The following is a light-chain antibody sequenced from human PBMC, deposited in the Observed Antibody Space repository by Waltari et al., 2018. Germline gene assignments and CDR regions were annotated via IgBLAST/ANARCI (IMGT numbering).Light chain of an antibody. CDR2: EVI. CDR1: SRDGVFSNL. Sequence: QSALPQPASVSGSPGQPITTSCTGTSRDGVFSNLVSWYQQHPGKAPELVVYEVISRPSGVSNRFSGSKSGNTASLTISGLQAEDEADYYCCSYAGRNIWVFGGGTKLTVL. J-gene: IGLJ3*02. V-gene: IGLV2-23*02. CDR3: CSYAGRNIWV.